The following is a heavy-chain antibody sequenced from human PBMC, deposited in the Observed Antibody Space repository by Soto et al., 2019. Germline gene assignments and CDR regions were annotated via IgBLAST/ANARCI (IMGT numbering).Heavy chain of an antibody. V-gene: IGHV4-39*01. J-gene: IGHJ2*01. CDR1: GGSISSSSYY. CDR3: ATKDIVVVVAATYWYFDL. Sequence: QLQLQESGPGLVKPSETLSLTCTVSGGSISSSSYYWGWIRQPPGKGLEWIGSIYYSGSNYYNPSLKSRVTISVDTSKNQFSLKLSSVTAADTAVYYCATKDIVVVVAATYWYFDLWGRGTLVTVSS. D-gene: IGHD2-15*01. CDR2: IYYSGSN.